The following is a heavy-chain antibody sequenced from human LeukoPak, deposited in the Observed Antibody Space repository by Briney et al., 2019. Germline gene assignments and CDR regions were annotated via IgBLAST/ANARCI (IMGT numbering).Heavy chain of an antibody. J-gene: IGHJ5*02. CDR2: IRYDGSNE. CDR3: ARGKTSQNIVTRKTYNWFDP. D-gene: IGHD2/OR15-2a*01. CDR1: KFTFSSYG. V-gene: IGHV3-30*02. Sequence: PGGSLRLSCAASKFTFSSYGMHWVRQAPGKGLEWVAFIRYDGSNEYYADSVKGRFTISRDNSKNTLYLQMNSLRTEDTAVYYCARGKTSQNIVTRKTYNWFDPWGQGTLVTVSS.